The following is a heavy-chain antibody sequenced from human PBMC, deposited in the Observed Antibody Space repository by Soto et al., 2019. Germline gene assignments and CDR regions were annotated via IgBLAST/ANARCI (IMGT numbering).Heavy chain of an antibody. CDR1: GFTFSNAW. J-gene: IGHJ6*02. CDR3: VKETPYHYSRWPQNDYYGMDV. D-gene: IGHD4-4*01. CDR2: IGLGSSPK. Sequence: GSLRLSCAASGFTFSNAWMSWVRQAPGKGLEWVSYIGLGSSPKYYADSVKGRFSISRDNSKDTLFLHMGSLRPEDTAFYYCVKETPYHYSRWPQNDYYGMDVWGQGSWVTVSS. V-gene: IGHV3-48*01.